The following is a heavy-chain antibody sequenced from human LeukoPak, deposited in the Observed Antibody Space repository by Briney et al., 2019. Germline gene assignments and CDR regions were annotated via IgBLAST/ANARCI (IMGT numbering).Heavy chain of an antibody. Sequence: GASVKVSCKASGYTFTSYAIHWVRQAPGQGLEWMGWINPNSGGTNYAQKFQGRVTMTRDTSISTAYMELSRLRSDDTAVYYCARDSGLGPTWHPFDHWGQGTPVTVSS. CDR3: ARDSGLGPTWHPFDH. D-gene: IGHD1-26*01. V-gene: IGHV1-2*02. CDR1: GYTFTSYA. CDR2: INPNSGGT. J-gene: IGHJ4*02.